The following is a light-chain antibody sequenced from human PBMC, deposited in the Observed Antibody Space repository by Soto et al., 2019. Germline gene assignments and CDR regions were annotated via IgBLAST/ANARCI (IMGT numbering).Light chain of an antibody. CDR2: DVS. CDR3: QLYGDSPT. Sequence: IVLTQSPGTLSLSPGERATLSCRASQSVTSKYLAWFQHKPGQAPRLLLYDVSTRATGFPDRFSGSGSGTDFTLTISRLEPEDFTVYYCQLYGDSPTFGGGTKVEIK. CDR1: QSVTSKY. V-gene: IGKV3-20*01. J-gene: IGKJ4*01.